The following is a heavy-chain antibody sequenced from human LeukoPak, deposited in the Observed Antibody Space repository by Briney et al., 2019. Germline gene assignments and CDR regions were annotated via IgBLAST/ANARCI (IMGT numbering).Heavy chain of an antibody. CDR2: ISGSGGST. D-gene: IGHD3-22*01. Sequence: GGSLRLSCAASGFTFSSYAMSWVRQAPGKGLEWVSAISGSGGSTYYADSVKGRFTISRDNSKNTLYLQMYSLRAEDTAVYYCAKTPTYYYDSSGYSSYFDYWGQGTLVTVSS. V-gene: IGHV3-23*01. J-gene: IGHJ4*02. CDR3: AKTPTYYYDSSGYSSYFDY. CDR1: GFTFSSYA.